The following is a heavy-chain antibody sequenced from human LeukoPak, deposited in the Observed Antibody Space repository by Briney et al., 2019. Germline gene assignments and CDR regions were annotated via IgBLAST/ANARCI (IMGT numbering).Heavy chain of an antibody. Sequence: ASVKVSCKASGYTFTSYGISWVRQPPAQGLEWMGWISAYNGNTNYAQKLQGRVTMNTDTSTSTAYVELRSLRSDDTAVYHCARQYCSGGSCYSFAFDIWGQGTMVTVSS. J-gene: IGHJ3*02. V-gene: IGHV1-18*01. CDR1: GYTFTSYG. CDR2: ISAYNGNT. D-gene: IGHD2-15*01. CDR3: ARQYCSGGSCYSFAFDI.